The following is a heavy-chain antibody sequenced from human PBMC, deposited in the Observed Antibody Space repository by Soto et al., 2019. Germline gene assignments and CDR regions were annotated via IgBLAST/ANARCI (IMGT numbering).Heavy chain of an antibody. V-gene: IGHV1-18*01. Sequence: QVQLVQSGAEVKKPGASVKVSCKASGYTFTSYGISWVRQAPGQGLGWMGWIRTYNGNTNYAQKLQGRVTMTTGTSTSTAYMELRSLRSDDTAVYYCARGKGVIEPAANWFDPWGQGTLVTVSS. J-gene: IGHJ5*02. CDR1: GYTFTSYG. CDR3: ARGKGVIEPAANWFDP. CDR2: IRTYNGNT. D-gene: IGHD2-2*01.